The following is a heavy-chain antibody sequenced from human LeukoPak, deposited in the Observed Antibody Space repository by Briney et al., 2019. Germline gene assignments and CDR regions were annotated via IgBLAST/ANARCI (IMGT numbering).Heavy chain of an antibody. D-gene: IGHD4-17*01. V-gene: IGHV3-30*04. Sequence: PGGPLRLSCAACGFTFSSYAMHWVRQAPGRGLEWVAVISYGGSNKYYADSVKVRFTISRDNSKNTLYLQMNSLRAEDTAVYYCARSFGTTYGQLRGYFDYWGQGTLGTVSS. CDR3: ARSFGTTYGQLRGYFDY. CDR1: GFTFSSYA. J-gene: IGHJ4*02. CDR2: ISYGGSNK.